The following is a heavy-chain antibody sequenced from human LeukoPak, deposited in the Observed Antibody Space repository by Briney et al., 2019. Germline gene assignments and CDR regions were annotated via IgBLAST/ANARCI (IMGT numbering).Heavy chain of an antibody. CDR1: GFTFSSYS. CDR2: ISSSSSYI. D-gene: IGHD3-16*01. J-gene: IGHJ4*02. CDR3: ATAFGSGFDF. V-gene: IGHV3-21*01. Sequence: GGSLRLSCAASGFTFSSYSMNWVRQAPGKGLEWVSSISSSSSYIYYADSVKGRFTISRDNAKNSLYLQMNSLRGEDTAVYYCATAFGSGFDFWGQGTLVTVSS.